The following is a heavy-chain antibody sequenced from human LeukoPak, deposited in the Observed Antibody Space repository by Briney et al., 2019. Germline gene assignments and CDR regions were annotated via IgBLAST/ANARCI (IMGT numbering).Heavy chain of an antibody. V-gene: IGHV1-2*02. CDR1: GHTSTGSY. J-gene: IGHJ5*02. D-gene: IGHD1-7*01. Sequence: ASVKVSCKASGHTSTGSYMHWVRQAPGQGHDWMGWINSNSGSTNYAQKFQGKVTMTTDPSIRTAYLELSRLTSDHTAVYYCTPARKGNWNCPWGQGTLVTVSS. CDR3: TPARKGNWNCP. CDR2: INSNSGST.